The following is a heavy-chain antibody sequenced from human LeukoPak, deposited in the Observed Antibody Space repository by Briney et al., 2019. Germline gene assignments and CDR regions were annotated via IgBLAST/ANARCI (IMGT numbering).Heavy chain of an antibody. CDR1: GFTFDDYA. CDR2: ISWNSGSI. V-gene: IGHV3-9*01. CDR3: AKVGATVTTRGNFFDY. D-gene: IGHD4-17*01. J-gene: IGHJ4*02. Sequence: GGSLRLSCAASGFTFDDYAMHWVRQAPGKGLEWVSGISWNSGSIGYADSVKGRFTISRDNAKNSLYLQMNSLRAEDTALYYCAKVGATVTTRGNFFDYWGQGTLVTVSS.